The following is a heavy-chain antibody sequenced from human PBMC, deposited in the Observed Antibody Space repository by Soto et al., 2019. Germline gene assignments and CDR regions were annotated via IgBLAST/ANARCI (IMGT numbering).Heavy chain of an antibody. CDR1: GFTFSSYS. CDR2: ISSSSNDI. Sequence: EVQLVESGGGLVKPGGSLRLSCAASGFTFSSYSMNWVRQAPGKGLEWVSSISSSSNDIYYADSVKGRFTISRDNAKNSLYLQMNSLRAEDTPVYYCARALFLRVRAFDIWGQGTMVTVSS. CDR3: ARALFLRVRAFDI. V-gene: IGHV3-21*01. J-gene: IGHJ3*02. D-gene: IGHD3-10*02.